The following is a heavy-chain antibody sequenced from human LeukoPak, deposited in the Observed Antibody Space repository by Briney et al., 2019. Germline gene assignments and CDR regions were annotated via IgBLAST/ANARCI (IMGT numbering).Heavy chain of an antibody. CDR2: IDYSGST. CDR1: GGSISSYY. J-gene: IGHJ6*02. CDR3: AREAWVSGDSKYRYYGIDV. V-gene: IGHV4-59*01. Sequence: SETLSLTCTVSGGSISSYYWSWIRQPPGKGLEWIAYIDYSGSTNYTPSLKSRVTISVDTSKNQFSLKLSSVTAADTALYYCAREAWVSGDSKYRYYGIDVWGQGTTVTVSS. D-gene: IGHD4-17*01.